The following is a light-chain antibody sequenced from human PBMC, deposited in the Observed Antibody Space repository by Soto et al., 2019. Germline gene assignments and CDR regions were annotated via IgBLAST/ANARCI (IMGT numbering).Light chain of an antibody. J-gene: IGKJ3*01. CDR3: QQYGRSPS. V-gene: IGKV3-20*01. CDR1: QSVSSSY. CDR2: GAS. Sequence: EIVLTQSPGTLSLSPGERVTLSCRTSQSVSSSYLAWYQQKPGQAPRLLIYGASSRATGIPDRFSGSGSGTDFTLTISRLEPEDFAVYYCQQYGRSPSFGPGTKVDIK.